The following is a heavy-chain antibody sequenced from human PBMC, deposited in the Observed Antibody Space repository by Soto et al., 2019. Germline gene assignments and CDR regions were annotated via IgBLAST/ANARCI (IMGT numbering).Heavy chain of an antibody. J-gene: IGHJ4*02. CDR3: ASSLYSSGWYDLGY. Sequence: GGSLRLSCAASGFTFSSYAMHWVRQAPGKRLEWVAVISYDGSNKYYADSVKGRFTISRDNSKNTLYLQMNSLRAEDTAVYYCASSLYSSGWYDLGYWGQGTLVTVSS. CDR1: GFTFSSYA. CDR2: ISYDGSNK. D-gene: IGHD6-19*01. V-gene: IGHV3-30-3*01.